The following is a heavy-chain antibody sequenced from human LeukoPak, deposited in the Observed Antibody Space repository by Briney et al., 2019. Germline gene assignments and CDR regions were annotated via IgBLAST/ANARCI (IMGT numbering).Heavy chain of an antibody. D-gene: IGHD6-13*01. V-gene: IGHV4-59*01. J-gene: IGHJ5*02. CDR1: EGSISGYY. Sequence: SETLSLTCTVSEGSISGYYWNWIRQPPGKGLEWIGYMYYSGSTNYNPSLKSRVTMSADTSRNHLSLKLSSVTAADTAVYYCARSLPVTAAGSNWFDPWGQGTLVTVSS. CDR2: MYYSGST. CDR3: ARSLPVTAAGSNWFDP.